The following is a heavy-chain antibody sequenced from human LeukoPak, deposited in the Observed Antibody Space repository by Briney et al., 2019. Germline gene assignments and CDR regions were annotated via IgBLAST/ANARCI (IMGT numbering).Heavy chain of an antibody. CDR3: GRSPPHDGPLILFIAQYFQH. V-gene: IGHV4-39*01. Sequence: PSETLSPTCTVRGVSIRNSSYYWCWIRQPPGKGLEWIGSIYYSGSTYYNPSLKSRVTISVDTSKNQFSLKLTSVTAADTAVYYCGRSPPHDGPLILFIAQYFQHWGQGTLVTVSS. CDR1: GVSIRNSSYY. J-gene: IGHJ1*01. CDR2: IYYSGST. D-gene: IGHD3-16*01.